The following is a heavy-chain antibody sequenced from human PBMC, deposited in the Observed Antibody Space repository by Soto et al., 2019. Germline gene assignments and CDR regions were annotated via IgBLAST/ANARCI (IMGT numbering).Heavy chain of an antibody. J-gene: IGHJ5*02. CDR1: GGSFSPNY. CDR2: IYHSGST. D-gene: IGHD3-3*02. V-gene: IGHV4-30-2*01. Sequence: LSGGSFSPNYWSWIRQPPGKGLEWIGYIYHSGSTYYNPSLKSRVTISVDRSKNQFSLKLSSVTAADTAVYYCARGPPFLPWGQGTLVTVSS. CDR3: ARGPPFLP.